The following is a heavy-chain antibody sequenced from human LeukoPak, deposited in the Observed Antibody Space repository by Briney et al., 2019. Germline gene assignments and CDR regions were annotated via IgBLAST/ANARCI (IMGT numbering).Heavy chain of an antibody. D-gene: IGHD3-22*01. CDR3: ASPGYSSGYPLDY. J-gene: IGHJ4*02. Sequence: ASVKVSCKASGGTFSSYAISWVRQAPGQGLEWMGIINPSGGSTSYAQKFQGRVTMTRDTSTSTVYMELSSLRSEDTAVYYCASPGYSSGYPLDYWGQGTLVTVSS. CDR2: INPSGGST. CDR1: GGTFSSYA. V-gene: IGHV1-46*01.